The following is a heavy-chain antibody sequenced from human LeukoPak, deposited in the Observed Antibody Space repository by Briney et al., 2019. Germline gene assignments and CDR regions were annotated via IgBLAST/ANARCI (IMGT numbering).Heavy chain of an antibody. CDR1: GFTFSSYW. CDR3: ARVLRSHGDLFDY. J-gene: IGHJ4*02. CDR2: INTDGSST. V-gene: IGHV3-74*01. Sequence: GRSLRLSCAASGFTFSSYWMHWVRQAPVKGLVWVSRINTDGSSTSYADSVKGRFTISRDNAKNTLYLQMNSLRAEDTAVYYCARVLRSHGDLFDYWGQGTLVTVSS. D-gene: IGHD4-17*01.